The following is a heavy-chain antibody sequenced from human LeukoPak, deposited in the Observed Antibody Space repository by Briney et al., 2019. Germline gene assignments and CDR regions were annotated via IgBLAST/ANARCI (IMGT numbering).Heavy chain of an antibody. Sequence: PGGSLRLSCAASGFTFSSYAMHWVRQAPGKGLEWVAVISYDGSNKYYADSVKGRFTISRDNSKNTLYLQMNSLRAEDTAVYYCAREGIVVVPASYYYGTDVWGQGTTVTVSS. CDR2: ISYDGSNK. D-gene: IGHD2-2*01. CDR1: GFTFSSYA. V-gene: IGHV3-30-3*01. CDR3: AREGIVVVPASYYYGTDV. J-gene: IGHJ6*02.